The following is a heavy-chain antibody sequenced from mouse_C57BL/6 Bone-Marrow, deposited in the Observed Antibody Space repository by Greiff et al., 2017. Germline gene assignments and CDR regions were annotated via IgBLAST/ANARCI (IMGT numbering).Heavy chain of an antibody. CDR2: IYPGDGDT. CDR1: GYAFSSSW. D-gene: IGHD6-2*01. CDR3: ARSLPFQGYAMDY. V-gene: IGHV1-82*01. J-gene: IGHJ4*01. Sequence: QVQLQQSGPELVKPGASVKISCKASGYAFSSSWMNWVKQRPGKGLEWIGRIYPGDGDTNYNGKFKGKATLTADKSSSTAYMQLSSLTSEDSAVYFCARSLPFQGYAMDYWGQGTSVTGSS.